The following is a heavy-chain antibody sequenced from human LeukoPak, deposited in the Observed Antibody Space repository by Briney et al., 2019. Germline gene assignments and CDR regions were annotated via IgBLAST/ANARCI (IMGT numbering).Heavy chain of an antibody. Sequence: GGPLRLSCAASGFAVSTKYMSWVRQAPGKGLEWVSLIYGDGSTYYADSVKGRFTISRDNSKNTLYLQMNSLRPEDTAMYYCAREDYYYDSSGYGDYWGQGTLATVSS. V-gene: IGHV3-66*01. D-gene: IGHD3-22*01. J-gene: IGHJ4*02. CDR2: IYGDGST. CDR1: GFAVSTKY. CDR3: AREDYYYDSSGYGDY.